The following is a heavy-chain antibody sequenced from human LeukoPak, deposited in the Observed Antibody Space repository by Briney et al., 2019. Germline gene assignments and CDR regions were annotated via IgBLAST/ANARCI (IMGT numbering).Heavy chain of an antibody. V-gene: IGHV3-66*01. CDR1: RFSVSNNY. J-gene: IGHJ4*02. CDR2: IYSGGGT. Sequence: GGSLRLSCAASRFSVSNNYMSWVRQAPGKGLEWVSVIYSGGGTYYADSVKDRFTISRDNSKSTLYLQMNSLRAEDTAVYYCARVIWSAGKYYFDYWGQGTLVTVSS. CDR3: ARVIWSAGKYYFDY. D-gene: IGHD3-16*01.